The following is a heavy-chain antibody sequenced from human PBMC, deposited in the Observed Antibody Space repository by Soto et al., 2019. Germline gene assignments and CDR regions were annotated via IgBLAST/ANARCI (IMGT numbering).Heavy chain of an antibody. D-gene: IGHD3-10*01. CDR3: ARDQVWFGELFNYGMDV. CDR1: GFTFSSYE. J-gene: IGHJ6*02. CDR2: ISSSGSTI. Sequence: LRLSCAASGFTFSSYEMNWVRQAPGKGLEWVSYISSSGSTIYYADSVKGRFTISRDNAKNSLYLQMNSLRAEDTAVYYCARDQVWFGELFNYGMDVWGQGTTVTVSS. V-gene: IGHV3-48*03.